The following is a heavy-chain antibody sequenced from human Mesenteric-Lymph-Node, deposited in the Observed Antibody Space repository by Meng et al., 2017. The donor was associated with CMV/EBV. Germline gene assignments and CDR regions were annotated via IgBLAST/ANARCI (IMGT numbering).Heavy chain of an antibody. Sequence: GGSLRLSCAASGFTFSSYWMHWVRQAPGKGLEWVAFTRYDGNTKYYADSVKGRFTISRDNSKNTLYLEMSTLRPEDTAIYYCAKDTWAYSRGYFDYWGQGTLVTVSS. CDR1: GFTFSSYW. CDR3: AKDTWAYSRGYFDY. V-gene: IGHV3-30*02. D-gene: IGHD3-16*01. CDR2: TRYDGNTK. J-gene: IGHJ4*02.